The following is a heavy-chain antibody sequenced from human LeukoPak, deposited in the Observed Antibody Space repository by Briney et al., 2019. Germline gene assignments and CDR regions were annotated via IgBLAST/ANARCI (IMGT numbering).Heavy chain of an antibody. V-gene: IGHV4-39*07. CDR3: ARDNPWGIAVAGTGSY. J-gene: IGHJ4*02. Sequence: PSETLSLTCTVPGGSISSSSYYWGWIRQPPGKGLEWIGSIYYSGSTYYNPSLKSRVTISVDTSKNQFSLKLSSVTAADTAVYYCARDNPWGIAVAGTGSYWGQGTLVTVSS. CDR1: GGSISSSSYY. D-gene: IGHD6-19*01. CDR2: IYYSGST.